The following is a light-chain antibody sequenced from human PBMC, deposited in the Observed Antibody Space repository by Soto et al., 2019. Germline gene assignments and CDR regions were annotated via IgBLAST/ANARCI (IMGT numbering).Light chain of an antibody. Sequence: EIVLTQSPATLSLSPGDNATLSRRANRSVTTYSAWYQQKVGQAPRLLIFDASKRATGVPARFGGSGSGTDFTLTISSLEPEDFAVYYCQQRSNWPPRLTFGGGTKVDIK. CDR1: RSVTTY. J-gene: IGKJ4*01. CDR3: QQRSNWPPRLT. V-gene: IGKV3-11*01. CDR2: DAS.